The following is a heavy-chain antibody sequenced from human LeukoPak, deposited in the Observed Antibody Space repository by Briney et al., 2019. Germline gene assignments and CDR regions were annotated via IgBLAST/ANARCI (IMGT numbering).Heavy chain of an antibody. V-gene: IGHV4-38-2*01. J-gene: IGHJ4*02. CDR3: ARRLNGRALPRAIAAASYYFDY. CDR1: GYSISSGYY. Sequence: SETLSLTCAVSGYSISSGYYWGWIRQPPGKGLEWIGSIYHSGSTYCNPSLKGRVTISVDTSKNQFSLKLSSVTAADTAVYYCARRLNGRALPRAIAAASYYFDYWGQGTLVTVSS. CDR2: IYHSGST. D-gene: IGHD6-13*01.